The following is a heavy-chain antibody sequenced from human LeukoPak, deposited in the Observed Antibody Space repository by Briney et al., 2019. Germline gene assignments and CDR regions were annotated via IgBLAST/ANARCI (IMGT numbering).Heavy chain of an antibody. J-gene: IGHJ4*02. V-gene: IGHV3-74*01. D-gene: IGHD3-22*01. CDR3: AKSPGGYYDSSGYHFDN. Sequence: GGSLRLSCAASGFTFNTYWMHWVRQAPGKRLVWVSRINTDGSSTNYADSVKGRFTISRDNSKNTLYLQMSSLRAEDTAVFYCAKSPGGYYDSSGYHFDNWGQGTLVTVSS. CDR2: INTDGSST. CDR1: GFTFNTYW.